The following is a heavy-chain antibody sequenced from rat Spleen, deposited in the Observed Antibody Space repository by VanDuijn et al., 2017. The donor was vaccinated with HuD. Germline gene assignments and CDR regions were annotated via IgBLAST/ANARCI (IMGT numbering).Heavy chain of an antibody. CDR1: GFTFSNYD. J-gene: IGHJ2*01. CDR3: TTSSNWEKVFDY. V-gene: IGHV5-20*01. Sequence: EVQLVESGGGLVQPGRSMKLSCAASGFTFSNYDMAWVRQAPTKGLEWVASISYDGSSTYYRDSVKGRFTISRDNAKSTLYLQMDSLRSEDTATYYCTTSSNWEKVFDYWGQGVMVTVSS. CDR2: ISYDGSST. D-gene: IGHD5-1*01.